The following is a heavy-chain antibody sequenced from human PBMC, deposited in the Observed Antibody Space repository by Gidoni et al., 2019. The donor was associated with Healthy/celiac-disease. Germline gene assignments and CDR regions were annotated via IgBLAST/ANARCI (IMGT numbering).Heavy chain of an antibody. CDR1: GYTFTSYY. J-gene: IGHJ4*02. Sequence: QVQLAQSGAEVKKPPASVKFSCKASGYTFTSYYMHWVRQATGQGLEWMGIINPRGGSTSYEKKFQGRVTMTRDTSTSTVYMELRSLRSEDTAVYYCARGRRKWRWLQFDDYWGQGTLVTVSS. D-gene: IGHD5-12*01. V-gene: IGHV1-46*01. CDR2: INPRGGST. CDR3: ARGRRKWRWLQFDDY.